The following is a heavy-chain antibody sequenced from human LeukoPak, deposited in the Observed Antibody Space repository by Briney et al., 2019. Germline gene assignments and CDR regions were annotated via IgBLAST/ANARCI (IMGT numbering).Heavy chain of an antibody. V-gene: IGHV3-23*01. J-gene: IGHJ4*02. Sequence: GGSLRLSCAASGSTFSSFAMGWVRQAPGRGRGWVSAISGSGGSTYYADSVKGRFTISRDNSKNTLYLQMNSLRAEDTAVYYCAKDREYYDSSGYYSALVYWGQGTLVTVSS. CDR3: AKDREYYDSSGYYSALVY. D-gene: IGHD3-22*01. CDR1: GSTFSSFA. CDR2: ISGSGGST.